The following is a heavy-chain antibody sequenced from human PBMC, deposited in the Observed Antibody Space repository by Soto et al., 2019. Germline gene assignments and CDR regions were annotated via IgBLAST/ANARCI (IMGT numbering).Heavy chain of an antibody. J-gene: IGHJ4*02. Sequence: EVKLLESGGGLVQPGGSLRLACAASGFTVSSYAMSWVRQAPGKGLEWVSTISSADSTYYADSVKGRFTISRDNSKNTLYLQMNSLRGEDTAVYYCAKGEAVAGTEFDYWGQGTLVTVSS. CDR1: GFTVSSYA. CDR2: ISSADST. V-gene: IGHV3-23*01. D-gene: IGHD6-13*01. CDR3: AKGEAVAGTEFDY.